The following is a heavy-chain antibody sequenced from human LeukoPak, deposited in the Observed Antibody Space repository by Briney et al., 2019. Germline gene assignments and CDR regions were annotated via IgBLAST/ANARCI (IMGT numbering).Heavy chain of an antibody. V-gene: IGHV3-33*01. CDR2: IWFDGSNK. CDR1: GFTFNTFG. Sequence: GGSLRLSCAASGFTFNTFGMHWVRQAPGKGLEWVAVIWFDGSNKYYADSVKGRFTVSRDNSNNTLYLQMNSLRAEDTAIYYCARDRWGSWDYYYYYGMDVWGQGTTVTVSS. CDR3: ARDRWGSWDYYYYYGMDV. J-gene: IGHJ6*02. D-gene: IGHD4-23*01.